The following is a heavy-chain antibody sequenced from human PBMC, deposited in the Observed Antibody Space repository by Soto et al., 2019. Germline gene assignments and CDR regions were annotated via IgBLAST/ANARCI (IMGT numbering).Heavy chain of an antibody. Sequence: ASVKVSCKASGYTFTSYGISWVRQAPGQGLEWMGWISAYNGNTNYAQKLQGRVTMTTDTSTSTAYMELRSLRSDDTAVYYCAREGLLVAYCRGGSCYPNGFDPWGQGTLVTV. V-gene: IGHV1-18*04. CDR3: AREGLLVAYCRGGSCYPNGFDP. CDR2: ISAYNGNT. CDR1: GYTFTSYG. J-gene: IGHJ5*02. D-gene: IGHD2-15*01.